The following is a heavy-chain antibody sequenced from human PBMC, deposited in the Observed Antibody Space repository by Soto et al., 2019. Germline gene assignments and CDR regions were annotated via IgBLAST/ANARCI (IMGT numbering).Heavy chain of an antibody. D-gene: IGHD2-2*02. V-gene: IGHV1-18*01. Sequence: QAQLVQSGGEMKKPGASVKVSCKASGYTFSTYGITWVRQAPGQGLDWMGWINPLKGDTKSAANFQDRVTMTTDTSTRPAYMELRSLRSDDTAVYYCARVKVPAAILGAFDLWGQGTLVTVSS. J-gene: IGHJ3*01. CDR3: ARVKVPAAILGAFDL. CDR2: INPLKGDT. CDR1: GYTFSTYG.